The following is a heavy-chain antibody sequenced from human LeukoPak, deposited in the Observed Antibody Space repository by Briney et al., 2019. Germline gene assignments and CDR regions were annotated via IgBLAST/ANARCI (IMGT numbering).Heavy chain of an antibody. V-gene: IGHV1-24*01. CDR3: AADYSGSYLVFDY. CDR2: FDPEDGET. J-gene: IGHJ4*02. D-gene: IGHD1-26*01. Sequence: ASAKVSCKVSGYTLTELSMHWVRQAPGKGLEWMGGFDPEDGETIYAQKFQGRVTMTEDTSTDTAYMELSSLRSEDTAVYYCAADYSGSYLVFDYWGQGTLVTVSS. CDR1: GYTLTELS.